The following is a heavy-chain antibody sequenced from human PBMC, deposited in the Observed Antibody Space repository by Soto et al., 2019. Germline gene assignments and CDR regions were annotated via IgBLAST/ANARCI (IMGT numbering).Heavy chain of an antibody. CDR1: GFTFVGNA. CDR2: ISGGGDAT. V-gene: IGHV3-23*01. Sequence: EVQLLDSGGGLVQPGGSRELPCAAFGFTFVGNALPWAPKVPGKGLEWVSAISGGGDATFYADSVKGRFTISRDNSKNTLYLQMNTLRAEDTAVYYCARKVSGSTGRPDLWYFDLWGRGTLVTVSS. D-gene: IGHD3-10*01. CDR3: ARKVSGSTGRPDLWYFDL. J-gene: IGHJ2*01.